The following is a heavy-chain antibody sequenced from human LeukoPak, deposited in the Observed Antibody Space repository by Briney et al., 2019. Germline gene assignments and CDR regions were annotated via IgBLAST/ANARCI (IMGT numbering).Heavy chain of an antibody. CDR3: ARHNARQRGWIGEVDY. Sequence: SETLSLTCSVSGGTINNYYWSWIRQPPGKGLEWIAYIYYTGSTNYNPSLKSRVTISVDTSKNQFSLMLSSVTAADAAVYFCARHNARQRGWIGEVDYWGQGALVTVSS. J-gene: IGHJ4*02. CDR1: GGTINNYY. V-gene: IGHV4-59*08. D-gene: IGHD3-10*01. CDR2: IYYTGST.